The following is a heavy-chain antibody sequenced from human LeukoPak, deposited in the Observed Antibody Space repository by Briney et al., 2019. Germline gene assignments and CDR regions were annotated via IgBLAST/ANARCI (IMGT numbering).Heavy chain of an antibody. J-gene: IGHJ4*02. CDR3: ARDFRGGYDFWSGYYTPYYFDY. CDR2: INHSGST. CDR1: GGSFSGYY. V-gene: IGHV4-34*01. Sequence: PSETLSLTCAVYGGSFSGYYRSWIRQPPGKGLEWIGEINHSGSTNYNPSLKSRVTISVDTSKNHFSLKLSSVTAADTAVYYCARDFRGGYDFWSGYYTPYYFDYWGQGTLVTVSP. D-gene: IGHD3-3*01.